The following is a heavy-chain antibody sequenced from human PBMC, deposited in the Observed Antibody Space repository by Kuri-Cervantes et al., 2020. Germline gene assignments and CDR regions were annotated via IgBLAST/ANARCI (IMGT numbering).Heavy chain of an antibody. Sequence: GESLKISCAASGFTFSDYYMSWIRQAPGKGLEWVSYISSSGSTIYYADSVKGRFTISRDNAKNSLYLQMNSLRAEDTAVYYCARERGGRSSGYYYYGMDVWGQGTTVTVSS. CDR2: ISSSGSTI. D-gene: IGHD3-22*01. CDR1: GFTFSDYY. V-gene: IGHV3-11*04. CDR3: ARERGGRSSGYYYYGMDV. J-gene: IGHJ6*02.